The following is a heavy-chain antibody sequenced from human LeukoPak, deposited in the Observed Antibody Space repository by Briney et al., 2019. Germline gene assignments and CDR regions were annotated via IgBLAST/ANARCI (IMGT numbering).Heavy chain of an antibody. D-gene: IGHD2-2*01. CDR3: ARSSPEYCSSTSCLSHYYGMDV. Sequence: GASVKVSCKASGYTFTSYGISWVRQAPGQGLEWMGWISAYNGNTNYAQKLQGRVTMTTDTSTSTAYMELRSLRSDDTAVYYCARSSPEYCSSTSCLSHYYGMDVWGQGTTVTVSS. V-gene: IGHV1-18*01. CDR2: ISAYNGNT. CDR1: GYTFTSYG. J-gene: IGHJ6*02.